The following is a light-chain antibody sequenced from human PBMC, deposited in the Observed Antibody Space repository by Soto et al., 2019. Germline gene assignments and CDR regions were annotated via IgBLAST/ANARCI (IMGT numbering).Light chain of an antibody. Sequence: PGERVTLSCRASQSVSSSYLTWDQQKPGQAPRLLIYGASTRATSIPARFSGSGSGTDFTLTISSLQAEDFAVYYCQQDYNVPTFGPGNKVDI. CDR2: GAS. J-gene: IGKJ3*01. CDR3: QQDYNVPT. V-gene: IGKV3D-7*01. CDR1: QSVSSSY.